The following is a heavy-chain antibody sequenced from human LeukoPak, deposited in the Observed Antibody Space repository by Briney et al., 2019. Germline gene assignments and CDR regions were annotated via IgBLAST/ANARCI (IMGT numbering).Heavy chain of an antibody. CDR3: AKTPDYGDYVFDY. CDR1: GYTFTGYY. D-gene: IGHD4-17*01. V-gene: IGHV1-2*02. Sequence: ASVKVSCKASGYTFTGYYMHWVRQAPGQGLEWMGWINPNSGGTNYAQKFQGRVTMTRDTSISTAYMELSRLRSDDTAVYYCAKTPDYGDYVFDYWGQGTLVTVSS. CDR2: INPNSGGT. J-gene: IGHJ4*02.